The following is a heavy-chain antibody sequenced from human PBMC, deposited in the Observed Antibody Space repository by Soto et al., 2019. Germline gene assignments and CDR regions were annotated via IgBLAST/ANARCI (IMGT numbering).Heavy chain of an antibody. V-gene: IGHV3-23*01. CDR3: AKDGVRLRDYDIDLLGH. Sequence: EVQLLESGGGLVQPGGSLRLSCAASGFTFSSYAMSWVRQAPGKGLEWVSAISGSGGSTYYADSVKGRFTISRDKSKKPLYLQMNSLRAEDTAIYYCAKDGVRLRDYDIDLLGHWGQGTLVTVSS. CDR2: ISGSGGST. CDR1: GFTFSSYA. D-gene: IGHD3-22*01. J-gene: IGHJ1*01.